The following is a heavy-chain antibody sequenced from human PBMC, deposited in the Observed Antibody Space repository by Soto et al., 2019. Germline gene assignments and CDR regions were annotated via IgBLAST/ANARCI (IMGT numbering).Heavy chain of an antibody. CDR3: AKDTSYQLLNDAFDI. V-gene: IGHV3-9*01. CDR1: GFTFDDYA. Sequence: PGGSLRLSCAASGFTFDDYAMHWVRQAPGKGLEWVSGISWNSGSIGYADSVKGRFTISRDNAKNSLYLQMNSLRAEDTALYYCAKDTSYQLLNDAFDIWGQGTMVTVSS. CDR2: ISWNSGSI. D-gene: IGHD2-2*01. J-gene: IGHJ3*02.